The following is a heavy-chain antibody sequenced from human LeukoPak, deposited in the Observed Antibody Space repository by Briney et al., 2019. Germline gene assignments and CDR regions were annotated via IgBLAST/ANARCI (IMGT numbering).Heavy chain of an antibody. V-gene: IGHV4-59*01. J-gene: IGHJ4*02. CDR1: GGSISDYY. D-gene: IGHD3-16*01. CDR3: ARIEGDNSLDY. Sequence: SETLSLTCTVSGGSISDYYWTWIRQPPGKGLEWIAYIHSSRSTNYNPSLKSRVIISVDTSRSQLSLRLSSVTAADTAVYYCARIEGDNSLDYWGQGTLVTVSS. CDR2: IHSSRST.